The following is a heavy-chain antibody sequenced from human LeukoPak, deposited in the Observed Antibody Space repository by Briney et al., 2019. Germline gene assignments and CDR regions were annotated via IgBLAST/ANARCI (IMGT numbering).Heavy chain of an antibody. J-gene: IGHJ5*02. CDR3: ARRVVPAAIPSSNWFDP. CDR2: IYTSGST. Sequence: PSETLSLTCTVSGGSISSYYWSWIRQPPGKGLEWIGYIYTSGSTNYNPSLKSRVTMSVDTSKNQFSLKLSSVTAADTAVYYCARRVVPAAIPSSNWFDPWGQGTLVTVSS. D-gene: IGHD2-2*02. V-gene: IGHV4-4*09. CDR1: GGSISSYY.